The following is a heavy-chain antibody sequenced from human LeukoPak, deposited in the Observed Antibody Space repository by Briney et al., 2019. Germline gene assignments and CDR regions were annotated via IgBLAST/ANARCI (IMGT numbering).Heavy chain of an antibody. Sequence: GGSLRLSCAASAFTSSDYYMSWIRHPEGNGHERVSYISSSGSTIYYADSVKGRFTISRDNAKNSLYLQMNSLRAEDTAVYYCASGGYGDYDYWGQGTLVTVSS. CDR3: ASGGYGDYDY. CDR1: AFTSSDYY. D-gene: IGHD4-17*01. J-gene: IGHJ4*02. V-gene: IGHV3-11*01. CDR2: ISSSGSTI.